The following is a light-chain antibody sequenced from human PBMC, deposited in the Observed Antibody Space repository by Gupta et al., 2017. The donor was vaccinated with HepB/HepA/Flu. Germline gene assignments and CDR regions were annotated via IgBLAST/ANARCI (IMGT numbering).Light chain of an antibody. V-gene: IGKV3-20*01. CDR2: SAS. J-gene: IGKJ2*01. Sequence: NVLTQSPGTLSLSPGERVTLSCRTSQSLNNNYLAWYQQKPGQPPRLLIYSASTRATGISDRFSGSGSGTDFTLTISRLEPEDFAMYYCQQYGSSPLYTFGQGTKLEIK. CDR1: QSLNNNY. CDR3: QQYGSSPLYT.